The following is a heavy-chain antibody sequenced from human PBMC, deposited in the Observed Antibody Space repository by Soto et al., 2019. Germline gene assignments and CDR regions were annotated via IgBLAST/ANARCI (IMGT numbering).Heavy chain of an antibody. Sequence: ASVKVSCKASGYTFTSYGISWVRQAPGQGLEWMGWISAYNGNTNYAQKLQGRVTMTTDTSTSTVYMELRSLRSDDTAVYYCAGLSIDWNDVNWFDPWGQGTLVTVSS. CDR1: GYTFTSYG. D-gene: IGHD1-1*01. J-gene: IGHJ5*02. CDR2: ISAYNGNT. V-gene: IGHV1-18*01. CDR3: AGLSIDWNDVNWFDP.